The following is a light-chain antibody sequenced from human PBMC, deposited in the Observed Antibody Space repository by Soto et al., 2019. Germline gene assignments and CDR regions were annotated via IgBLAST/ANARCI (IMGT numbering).Light chain of an antibody. J-gene: IGLJ7*01. V-gene: IGLV1-44*01. CDR3: AAWDDSLNGPV. CDR1: SSNIGSNT. Sequence: QSVLTQPPSASETPGQRVTISCSGSSSNIGSNTVNWYQQLPGTAPKLLIYSNNQWPSGVPDRFSGSKSGTSASLAISGLQSEDEADYYCAAWDDSLNGPVFGGGTQLTVL. CDR2: SNN.